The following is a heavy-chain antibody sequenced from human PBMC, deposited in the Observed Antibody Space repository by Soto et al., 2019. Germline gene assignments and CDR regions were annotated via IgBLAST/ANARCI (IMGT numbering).Heavy chain of an antibody. Sequence: SETLSLTCAVYGGSFSGYYWSWIRQPPGKGLEWIGEINHSGSTNYNPSLKSRVTISVDTSKNQFSLKLSSVTAADTAVYYCARGSPNNLYSSLVRRAYYFDYWGQGTLVTVSS. D-gene: IGHD6-6*01. J-gene: IGHJ4*02. CDR1: GGSFSGYY. CDR3: ARGSPNNLYSSLVRRAYYFDY. V-gene: IGHV4-34*01. CDR2: INHSGST.